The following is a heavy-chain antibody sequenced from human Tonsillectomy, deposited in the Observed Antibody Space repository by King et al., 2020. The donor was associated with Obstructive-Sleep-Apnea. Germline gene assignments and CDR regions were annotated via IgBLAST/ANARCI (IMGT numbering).Heavy chain of an antibody. J-gene: IGHJ3*02. D-gene: IGHD6-13*01. CDR2: IYYSGSA. CDR1: GGSISNFY. CDR3: ARPGHLTAAGAFDI. V-gene: IGHV4-59*08. Sequence: QLQESGPGLVKPSETLFLTCTVSGGSISNFYWSWIRRPPGKGLQWIGYIYYSGSAKYNPSLKSRVTISVDTSKNHFSLKLSSVTAADTAVYYCARPGHLTAAGAFDIWGQGTMVTVSS.